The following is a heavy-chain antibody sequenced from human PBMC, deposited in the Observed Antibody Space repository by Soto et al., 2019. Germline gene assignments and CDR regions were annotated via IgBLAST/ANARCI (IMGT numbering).Heavy chain of an antibody. J-gene: IGHJ4*02. V-gene: IGHV4-4*02. CDR3: SRVANDYGDYLLDF. CDR1: GGSISSNNW. CDR2: IYYSGST. Sequence: SETLSLTCAVSGGSISSNNWCSWVRHPPGKGLEWIGEIYYSGSTHYSPSLKSRVTISVDTSKNHFSLKVSSVTAADTAVYYCSRVANDYGDYLLDFRGQRSSVTGSS. D-gene: IGHD4-17*01.